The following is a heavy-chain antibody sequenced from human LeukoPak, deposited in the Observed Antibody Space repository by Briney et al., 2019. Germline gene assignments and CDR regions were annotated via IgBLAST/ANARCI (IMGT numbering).Heavy chain of an antibody. V-gene: IGHV4-59*08. Sequence: PSETLSLTCTVSGGSISSYYWSWIRQPPGKGLEWIGYIYYSGSTNYNPSLKSRVTISVDTSKNQFSLKLSSVTAADTAVYYCARHNWNDTPYWGQGTLVTVSS. J-gene: IGHJ4*02. CDR1: GGSISSYY. CDR2: IYYSGST. CDR3: ARHNWNDTPY. D-gene: IGHD1-20*01.